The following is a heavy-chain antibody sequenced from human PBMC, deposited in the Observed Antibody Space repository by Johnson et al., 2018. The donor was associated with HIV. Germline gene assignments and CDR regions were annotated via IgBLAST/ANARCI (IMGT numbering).Heavy chain of an antibody. J-gene: IGHJ3*02. CDR1: GFTFDDYG. D-gene: IGHD5-24*01. CDR3: ARRDPWVENGAFDI. Sequence: VKLVESGGGVVQPGGSLRLSCAASGFTFDDYGMTWVRQGPGKGLEWVSGINWNGGSTGYADSVKGRFLFSRDNARNSLYLQMNSLRAGDTAVYFCARRDPWVENGAFDIWGQGTMVTVSS. V-gene: IGHV3-20*04. CDR2: INWNGGST.